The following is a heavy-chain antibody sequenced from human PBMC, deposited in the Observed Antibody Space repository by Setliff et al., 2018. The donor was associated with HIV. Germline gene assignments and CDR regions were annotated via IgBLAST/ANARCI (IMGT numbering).Heavy chain of an antibody. Sequence: SETLSLTCSVSGGSISSSTYYWGWIRQPPGKGLEWIGSIYYSGSTYYNSSLQSRVTISVDTSKNQFSLKVNSVTAADTAVYYCARHPPNLDWLDPWGQGTLVTVSS. CDR1: GGSISSSTYY. V-gene: IGHV4-39*01. CDR3: ARHPPNLDWLDP. J-gene: IGHJ5*02. CDR2: IYYSGST.